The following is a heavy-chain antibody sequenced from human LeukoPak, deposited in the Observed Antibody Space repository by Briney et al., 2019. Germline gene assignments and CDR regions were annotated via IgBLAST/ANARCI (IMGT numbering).Heavy chain of an antibody. CDR2: IGSSSSYI. J-gene: IGHJ4*02. V-gene: IGHV3-21*01. Sequence: GGSLRLSCAASGFTFSSYSMNWVRQAPGKGLEWVSSIGSSSSYIYYADSVKGRFTISRDNAKNSLYLQMNRLRGEDTAVYYCARGTMVRGVIIDYWGRGTLVSVCS. D-gene: IGHD3-10*01. CDR3: ARGTMVRGVIIDY. CDR1: GFTFSSYS.